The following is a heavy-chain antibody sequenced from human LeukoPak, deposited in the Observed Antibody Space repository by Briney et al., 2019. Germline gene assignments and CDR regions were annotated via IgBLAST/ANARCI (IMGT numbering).Heavy chain of an antibody. Sequence: SETLSLTCIVSGGSISGYYWSWLRQPPGKGLEWIGYIYYSGSTNYNPSLKSRVTISVDTSKNQFSLKLSSVTAADTAVYYCARARSLWCSSGWGPSAFDIWGQGTMVTVSS. CDR3: ARARSLWCSSGWGPSAFDI. V-gene: IGHV4-59*01. D-gene: IGHD6-19*01. J-gene: IGHJ3*02. CDR1: GGSISGYY. CDR2: IYYSGST.